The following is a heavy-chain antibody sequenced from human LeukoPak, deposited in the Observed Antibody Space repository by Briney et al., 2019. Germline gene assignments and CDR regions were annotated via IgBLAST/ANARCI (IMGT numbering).Heavy chain of an antibody. CDR2: ISGSGGST. V-gene: IGHV3-23*01. D-gene: IGHD2-2*01. Sequence: PGGSLRLSCAASGFTFSNAWMSWVRQAPGKGLEWVSAISGSGGSTYYADSVKGRFTISRDNSKNTLYLQMNSLRAEDTAVYYCAKVGSYQLPQGYYGMDVWGQGTTVTVSS. CDR3: AKVGSYQLPQGYYGMDV. CDR1: GFTFSNAW. J-gene: IGHJ6*02.